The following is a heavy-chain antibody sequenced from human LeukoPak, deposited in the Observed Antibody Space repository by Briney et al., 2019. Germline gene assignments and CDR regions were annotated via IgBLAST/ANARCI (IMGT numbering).Heavy chain of an antibody. CDR3: ARVVGKYSSSWYY. CDR1: GGSFSRYS. Sequence: KPSETLSLTCAVYGGSFSRYSWSWIPQPPGKGLEWIGEINHSGSTNYNPSLKGRVTISVDTSKNQFSLKLRSVTAADTAVYYCARVVGKYSSSWYYWGQGTLVTVSS. D-gene: IGHD6-13*01. V-gene: IGHV4-34*01. J-gene: IGHJ4*02. CDR2: INHSGST.